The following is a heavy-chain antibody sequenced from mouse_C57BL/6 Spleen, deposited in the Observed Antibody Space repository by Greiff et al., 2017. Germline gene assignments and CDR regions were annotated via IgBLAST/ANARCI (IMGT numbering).Heavy chain of an antibody. D-gene: IGHD2-1*01. Sequence: QVQLQQPGAELVRPGSSVKLSCKASGYTFTSYWMHWVKQRPIQGLEWIGNIDPSDSETHYNQKFKDKATLTVDKSSSTAYMQLSSLTSEDSAVYYCARWRGNYGGFDYWGQGTTLTVSS. CDR1: GYTFTSYW. CDR2: IDPSDSET. J-gene: IGHJ2*01. V-gene: IGHV1-52*01. CDR3: ARWRGNYGGFDY.